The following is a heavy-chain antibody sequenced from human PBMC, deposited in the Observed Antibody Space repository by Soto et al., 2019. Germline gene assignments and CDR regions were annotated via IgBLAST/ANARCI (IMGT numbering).Heavy chain of an antibody. CDR1: GGSISSGDYY. CDR2: IYYSGST. CDR3: ARWWSGSRQGFDP. J-gene: IGHJ5*02. V-gene: IGHV4-31*03. Sequence: QVQLQESGPGLVKPSQALSLTCTVSGGSISSGDYYWSWIRQHPGKGLEWIGYIYYSGSTYYNPSLKSRVTISVDTSKNQFSLKLSSVTAADTAVYYCARWWSGSRQGFDPWGQETLVTVSS. D-gene: IGHD3-3*01.